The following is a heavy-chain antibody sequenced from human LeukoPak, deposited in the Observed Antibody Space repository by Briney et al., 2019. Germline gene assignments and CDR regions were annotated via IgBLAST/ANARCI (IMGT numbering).Heavy chain of an antibody. Sequence: GGSLRLSCVASGFTVRYSSLNWVRQAPGKGLEWVSAISGSGGSTYYADSVKGRFTISRDNSKNTLYLQMNSLRAEDTAVYYCAKEITMNLVDYWGQGTLVTVSS. V-gene: IGHV3-23*01. CDR3: AKEITMNLVDY. CDR2: ISGSGGST. D-gene: IGHD3-22*01. J-gene: IGHJ4*02. CDR1: GFTVRYSS.